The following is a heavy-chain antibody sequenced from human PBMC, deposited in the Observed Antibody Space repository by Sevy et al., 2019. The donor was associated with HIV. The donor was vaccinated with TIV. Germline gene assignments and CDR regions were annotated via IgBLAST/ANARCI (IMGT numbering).Heavy chain of an antibody. CDR1: GFTFSSYA. J-gene: IGHJ4*02. CDR2: ISSNGGSK. Sequence: GGSLRLSCSASGFTFSSYAMHWVRQAPGKGLEYVSAISSNGGSKYYADSVKGRFTISRDNSKNTLYLQMSSLRAEDTVVYYCVKGYSGYDTKTQFDYWGQGTLVTVSS. CDR3: VKGYSGYDTKTQFDY. V-gene: IGHV3-64D*06. D-gene: IGHD5-12*01.